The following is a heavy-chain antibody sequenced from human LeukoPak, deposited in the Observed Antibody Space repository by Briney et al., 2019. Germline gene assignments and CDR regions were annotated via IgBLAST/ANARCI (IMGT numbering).Heavy chain of an antibody. V-gene: IGHV4-59*01. J-gene: IGHJ5*02. CDR3: ARGGTYGDYRWFDP. CDR1: GGSISSYY. CDR2: ICYSGST. D-gene: IGHD4-17*01. Sequence: PSETLSLTCTVSGGSISSYYWSWVRQPPGKGLEWIGYICYSGSTNYNPSLKSRGTISVDTSKNQFSLKLSSVTAADTAVYYCARGGTYGDYRWFDPWGQGTLVTVSS.